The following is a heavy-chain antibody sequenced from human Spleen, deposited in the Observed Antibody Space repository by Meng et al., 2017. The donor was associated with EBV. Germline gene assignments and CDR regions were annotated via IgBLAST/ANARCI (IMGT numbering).Heavy chain of an antibody. CDR3: AHKREKLLYYFDS. D-gene: IGHD3-10*01. V-gene: IGHV2-5*02. J-gene: IGHJ4*02. CDR1: GLSLSTDGVA. Sequence: QITLKESGPTLVKPTQTVPLPCTFSGLSLSTDGVAVVWIRQPPGKALEWLAVIYWDDDRRYNPSLKSRLTITKDTSKNQVVLTMANLDPVDTATYYCAHKREKLLYYFDSWGPGTLVTVSS. CDR2: IYWDDDR.